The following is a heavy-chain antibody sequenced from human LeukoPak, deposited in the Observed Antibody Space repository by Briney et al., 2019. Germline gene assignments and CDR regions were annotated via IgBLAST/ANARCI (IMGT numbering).Heavy chain of an antibody. J-gene: IGHJ4*02. CDR2: IYGDGTRI. CDR3: ARNNRDY. D-gene: IGHD1/OR15-1a*01. V-gene: IGHV3-74*01. CDR1: GFTFSNYW. Sequence: GGSLRLSYAASGFTFSNYWMHWVRQAPGKGLVWVSRIYGDGTRIAYADSVKGRFTISRDNAKSTLYLQMNSLRVEDTAVYYCARNNRDYWGQGTLVTVSS.